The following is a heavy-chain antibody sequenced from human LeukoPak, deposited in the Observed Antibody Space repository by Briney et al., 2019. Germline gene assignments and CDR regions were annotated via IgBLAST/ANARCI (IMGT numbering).Heavy chain of an antibody. J-gene: IGHJ4*02. Sequence: GGSLRLSCAASGFTFDDYGMSWVRQAPGKGLEWVSGINWNGGSTGYADSVKGRFTISRDNAKNSLYLQMNSLRAEYTALYHYARESWGDSTFDYWGQGTLVTVSS. CDR2: INWNGGST. CDR3: ARESWGDSTFDY. D-gene: IGHD2-21*02. V-gene: IGHV3-20*01. CDR1: GFTFDDYG.